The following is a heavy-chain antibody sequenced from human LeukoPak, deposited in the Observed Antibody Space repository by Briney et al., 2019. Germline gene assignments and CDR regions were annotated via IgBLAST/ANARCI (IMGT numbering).Heavy chain of an antibody. V-gene: IGHV1-69*01. CDR1: GGTFSSYA. D-gene: IGHD5-18*01. CDR3: AREYVGTAMATSFDY. CDR2: IIPIFGTA. J-gene: IGHJ4*02. Sequence: GASVKVSCKASGGTFSSYAISWVRQAPGQGLEWMGGIIPIFGTANYAQKFQGRVTITADESTSTAYMELSSLRSEDTAVYYCAREYVGTAMATSFDYWGQGTLVTVSS.